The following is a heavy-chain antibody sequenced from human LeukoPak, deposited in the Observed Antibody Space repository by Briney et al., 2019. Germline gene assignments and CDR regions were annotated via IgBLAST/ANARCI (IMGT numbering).Heavy chain of an antibody. J-gene: IGHJ4*02. CDR2: IYYSGST. V-gene: IGHV4-59*01. D-gene: IGHD2-15*01. CDR1: GGSISSYY. CDR3: ARFRGVGAARFDY. Sequence: PSETLSLTCTVSGGSISSYYWSWIRQPPGKGLEWIGYIYYSGSTNYNPSLKSRVTISVDTSKNQFSLKLSSVTAADTAVYYCARFRGVGAARFDYWGQGTLVTVSS.